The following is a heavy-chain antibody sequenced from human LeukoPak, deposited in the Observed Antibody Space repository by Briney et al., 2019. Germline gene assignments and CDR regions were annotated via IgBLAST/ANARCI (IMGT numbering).Heavy chain of an antibody. D-gene: IGHD6-13*01. CDR2: IHYSWST. CDR1: GGSISSYY. Sequence: SETLSLTCTVSGGSISSYYWSWIRQPPGKGLEWIAYIHYSWSTYYNPSLKSRVTMSVDTSTNQFSLRLTSVTAADTAVYFCARHAGADISWYYFDYWGRGTLVTVSS. CDR3: ARHAGADISWYYFDY. J-gene: IGHJ4*01. V-gene: IGHV4-59*08.